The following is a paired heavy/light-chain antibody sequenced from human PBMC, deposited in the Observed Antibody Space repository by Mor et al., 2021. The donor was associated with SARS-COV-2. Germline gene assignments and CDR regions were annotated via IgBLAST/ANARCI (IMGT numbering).Heavy chain of an antibody. D-gene: IGHD1-1*01. J-gene: IGHJ3*02. CDR3: AREKEGTDAFDI. Sequence: QVQLQESGPGLVKPSETLSLTCTVSGDSISSSTWWSWVRQPPEEGLEWIGEISHYGTFNYSPSLKSRVTISIDTSKNQFSLKLTSVTAADTAIYYCAREKEGTDAFDIWGQGTLVTVSS. CDR2: ISHYGTF. CDR1: GDSISSSTW. V-gene: IGHV4-4*02.
Light chain of an antibody. Sequence: QSALAQPASVSGSPGQSITISCFGTSSDIGAYNYVSWYQQHPGKVPKLMIYDVSKRPSGVSDRFSGSKSGNTASLTISGLQAEDEADYYCSSHRGSGTSVFGTGTKVTVL. V-gene: IGLV2-14*01. J-gene: IGLJ1*01. CDR1: SSDIGAYNY. CDR2: DVS. CDR3: SSHRGSGTSV.